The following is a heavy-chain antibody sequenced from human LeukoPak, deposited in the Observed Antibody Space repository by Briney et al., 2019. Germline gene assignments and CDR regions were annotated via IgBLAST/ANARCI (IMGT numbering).Heavy chain of an antibody. Sequence: ASVKVSCKASGYTFTDYYIHWVRQAPGQGLEWMGWINPNSGDTGYAQQFQGRVTMTRDMSITTIYMELTRLRPDDTAFYYCARWDGYSSSPDYWGQGSLVTVSS. CDR1: GYTFTDYY. D-gene: IGHD6-13*01. J-gene: IGHJ4*02. V-gene: IGHV1-2*02. CDR3: ARWDGYSSSPDY. CDR2: INPNSGDT.